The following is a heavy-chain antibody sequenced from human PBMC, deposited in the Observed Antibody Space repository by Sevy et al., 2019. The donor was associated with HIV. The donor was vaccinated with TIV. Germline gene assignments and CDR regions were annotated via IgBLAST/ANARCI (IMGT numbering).Heavy chain of an antibody. CDR1: GYTFTGYY. CDR3: ARDPWVVRGVIVAPFDY. CDR2: INPNSGGT. J-gene: IGHJ4*02. V-gene: IGHV1-2*06. Sequence: ASVKVSCKASGYTFTGYYMHWVRQAPGQGLVWMGRINPNSGGTNYAQKFQDRVTMTRDTSISTVYMELSRLRSDDTAVYYCARDPWVVRGVIVAPFDYWGQGTLVTVSS. D-gene: IGHD3-10*01.